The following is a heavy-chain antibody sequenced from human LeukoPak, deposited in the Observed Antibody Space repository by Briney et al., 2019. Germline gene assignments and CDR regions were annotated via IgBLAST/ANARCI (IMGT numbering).Heavy chain of an antibody. D-gene: IGHD4-17*01. V-gene: IGHV3-23*01. CDR1: GFTFSRRG. J-gene: IGHJ2*01. Sequence: GGSLRLSCAASGFTFSRRGMDWVRQAPGKGLEWVSAISGSGGSTYYADSVKGRFTISRDNSKNTLYLQMNSLRAEDTAVYYCAKGARSWYFDLWGRGTLVTVSS. CDR2: ISGSGGST. CDR3: AKGARSWYFDL.